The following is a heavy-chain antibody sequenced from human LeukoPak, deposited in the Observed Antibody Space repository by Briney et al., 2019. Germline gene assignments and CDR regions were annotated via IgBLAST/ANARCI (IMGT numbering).Heavy chain of an antibody. CDR2: IWYEGSNK. Sequence: GGSLRLSCAASAFTFSSYGMQWVRQATVKGREWVAVIWYEGSNKYYADSVEGRFTISRDNSKNTLFLQMNSLRAEDTAVYYCARDRETWYFDFWGQGTLVTVSS. CDR1: AFTFSSYG. CDR3: ARDRETWYFDF. V-gene: IGHV3-33*01. J-gene: IGHJ4*02.